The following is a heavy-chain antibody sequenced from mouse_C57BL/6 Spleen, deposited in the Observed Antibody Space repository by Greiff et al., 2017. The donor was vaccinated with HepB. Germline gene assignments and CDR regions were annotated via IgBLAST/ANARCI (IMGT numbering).Heavy chain of an antibody. CDR1: GYTFTEYT. Sequence: VKLMESGAELVKPGASVKLSCKASGYTFTEYTIHWVKQRSGQGLEWIGWFYPGSGSIKYNEKFKDKATLTADKSSSTVYMELSRLTSEDSAVYFCARHEEGGNYYGSSYDYAMDYWGQGTSVTVSS. V-gene: IGHV1-62-2*01. CDR3: ARHEEGGNYYGSSYDYAMDY. D-gene: IGHD1-1*01. J-gene: IGHJ4*01. CDR2: FYPGSGSI.